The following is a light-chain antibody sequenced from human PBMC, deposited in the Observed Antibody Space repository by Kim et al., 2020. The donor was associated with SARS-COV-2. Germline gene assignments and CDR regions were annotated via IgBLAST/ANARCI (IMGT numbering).Light chain of an antibody. CDR2: SAS. Sequence: VSQGEGATLSCRASQSVNSNLAWYQQQPGQAPRLLIYSASTRATGIPARFSGSGSGTEFTLTISNLQSEDFAVYSCQQYNNWPLTFGPGTKVDIK. CDR3: QQYNNWPLT. CDR1: QSVNSN. V-gene: IGKV3-15*01. J-gene: IGKJ3*01.